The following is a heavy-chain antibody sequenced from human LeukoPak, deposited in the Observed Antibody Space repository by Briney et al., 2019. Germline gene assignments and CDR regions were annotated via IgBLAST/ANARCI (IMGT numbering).Heavy chain of an antibody. CDR3: AKWGCSGGSCYPFDY. D-gene: IGHD2-15*01. CDR2: ISGSGGNT. V-gene: IGHV3-23*01. J-gene: IGHJ4*02. CDR1: GFTFSSYG. Sequence: GGTLRLSCAAPGFTFSSYGMSWVRQAPGKGLEWVSAISGSGGNTYYADSVKGRFTISRDNSKNTLYLQMNSLRAEDTAVYYCAKWGCSGGSCYPFDYWGQGTLVTVSS.